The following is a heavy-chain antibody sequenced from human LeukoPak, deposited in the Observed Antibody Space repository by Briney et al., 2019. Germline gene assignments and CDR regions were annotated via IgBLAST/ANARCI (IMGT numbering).Heavy chain of an antibody. CDR1: GGSFSGYY. V-gene: IGHV4-34*01. Sequence: SETLSLTCAVYGGSFSGYYWSWIRQPPGKGLEWIGYIYYSGSTYYNPSLKSRITISVDTSKNQFSLKLSSVTAADTAVYYCARSSIYYDSSGYRIWGQGTLVTVSS. D-gene: IGHD3-22*01. CDR2: IYYSGST. J-gene: IGHJ4*02. CDR3: ARSSIYYDSSGYRI.